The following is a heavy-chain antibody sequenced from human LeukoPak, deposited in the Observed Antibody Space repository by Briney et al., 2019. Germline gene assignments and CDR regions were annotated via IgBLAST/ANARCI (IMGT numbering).Heavy chain of an antibody. J-gene: IGHJ6*03. D-gene: IGHD3-22*01. Sequence: ASVKVSCKASGYTFTSYDINWVRQATGQGLEWMGWMNPNSGNTGYAQKFQGRVTITRNTSISTAYMELSSLRSEDTAVYYCARGGKYYYDSSGSFYYYYMDVWGKGTTVTISS. CDR1: GYTFTSYD. V-gene: IGHV1-8*03. CDR2: MNPNSGNT. CDR3: ARGGKYYYDSSGSFYYYYMDV.